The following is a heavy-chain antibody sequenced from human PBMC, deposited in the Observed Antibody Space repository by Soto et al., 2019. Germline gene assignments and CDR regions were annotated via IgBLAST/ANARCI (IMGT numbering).Heavy chain of an antibody. CDR3: ARERGIWSGYGRNNWFDP. CDR2: ISYDGSNK. Sequence: PGGSLRLSCAASGFIFSSYAMHWVRQAPGKGLEWVAVISYDGSNKYYADSVKGRFTISRDNSKNTLYLQMNSLRAEDTAVYYCARERGIWSGYGRNNWFDPWGQGTLVTVSS. J-gene: IGHJ5*02. CDR1: GFIFSSYA. D-gene: IGHD3-3*01. V-gene: IGHV3-30-3*01.